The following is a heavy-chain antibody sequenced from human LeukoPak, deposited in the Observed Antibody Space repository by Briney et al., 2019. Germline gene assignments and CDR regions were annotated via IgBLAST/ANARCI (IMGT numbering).Heavy chain of an antibody. Sequence: SETLSLTCAVYGGSFSGYYWSWIRQPPGKGLEWIGEINHSGSTNYNPSLKSRVTIPVDTSKNQFSLKLSSVTAADTAVYYCARGPDYYDSSGYEFDYWGQGTLVTVSS. CDR3: ARGPDYYDSSGYEFDY. J-gene: IGHJ4*02. CDR2: INHSGST. CDR1: GGSFSGYY. D-gene: IGHD3-22*01. V-gene: IGHV4-34*01.